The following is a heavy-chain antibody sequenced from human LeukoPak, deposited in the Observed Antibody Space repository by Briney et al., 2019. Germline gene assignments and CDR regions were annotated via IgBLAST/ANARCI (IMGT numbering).Heavy chain of an antibody. V-gene: IGHV3-30*18. D-gene: IGHD4-17*01. J-gene: IGHJ3*02. CDR2: ISYDGSNK. CDR3: AKRGIYGDYDGAFDI. Sequence: GGSLRLSCAASGFTFSSYGMHWVRQAPGKGLEWVAVISYDGSNKYYADSVKGRFTISRDNSKNTLYRQMNSLRAEDTAVYYCAKRGIYGDYDGAFDIWGQGTMVTVSS. CDR1: GFTFSSYG.